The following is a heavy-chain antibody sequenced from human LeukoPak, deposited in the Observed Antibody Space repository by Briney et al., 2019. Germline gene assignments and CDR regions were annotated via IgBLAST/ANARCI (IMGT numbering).Heavy chain of an antibody. CDR1: GGSISSYY. V-gene: IGHV4-4*07. CDR3: ASNIAAAGTNWFDP. D-gene: IGHD6-13*01. CDR2: IYTSGST. J-gene: IGHJ5*02. Sequence: SETLSLACTVSGGSISSYYWSWIRQPAGKGLEWIGRIYTSGSTNYNPSLKSRVTMSVDTSKNQFSLKLSSVTAADTAVYYCASNIAAAGTNWFDPWGQGTLVTVSS.